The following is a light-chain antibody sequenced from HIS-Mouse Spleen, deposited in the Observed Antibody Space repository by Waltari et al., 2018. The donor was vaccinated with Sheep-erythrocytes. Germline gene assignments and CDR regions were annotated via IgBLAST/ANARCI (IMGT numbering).Light chain of an antibody. Sequence: QSALTQPASVSGSPGQSFTISCTGTSSDVGSDTLVSWYQQHPAKAPKLMIYEGSKRPSGVSNRFSGSKSGNTASLTISGLQAEDEADYYCCSYAGSSTYVFGTGTKVTVL. CDR2: EGS. J-gene: IGLJ1*01. CDR3: CSYAGSSTYV. CDR1: SSDVGSDTL. V-gene: IGLV2-23*01.